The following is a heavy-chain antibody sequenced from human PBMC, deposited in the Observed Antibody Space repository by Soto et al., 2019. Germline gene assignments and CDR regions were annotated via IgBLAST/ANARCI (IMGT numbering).Heavy chain of an antibody. D-gene: IGHD1-26*01. Sequence: SETLSLTCTVSGGSISSGFYDWSWLRQHPGKGLEWIGYIYYSGSTYYNPSLKSRVTISVDTSKNQFSLKLSSVTAADTAVYYCARSPEWERYWYFDLWGRGTLVTVSS. CDR1: GGSISSGFYD. V-gene: IGHV4-31*03. CDR3: ARSPEWERYWYFDL. J-gene: IGHJ2*01. CDR2: IYYSGST.